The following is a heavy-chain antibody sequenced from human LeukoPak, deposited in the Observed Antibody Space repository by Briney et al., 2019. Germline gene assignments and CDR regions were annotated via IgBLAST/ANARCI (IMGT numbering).Heavy chain of an antibody. J-gene: IGHJ2*01. Sequence: SETLSLTCTVSGDSISTYSWIWIRQPPAKGLECIGYISYSGSTNFNPSLQSRVTMSVATSKNHFSLKLNSVTAADTAVYYCAKAMSSAWNFDLWGRGTLVTVSS. CDR3: AKAMSSAWNFDL. D-gene: IGHD3-10*01. CDR2: ISYSGST. V-gene: IGHV4-59*01. CDR1: GDSISTYS.